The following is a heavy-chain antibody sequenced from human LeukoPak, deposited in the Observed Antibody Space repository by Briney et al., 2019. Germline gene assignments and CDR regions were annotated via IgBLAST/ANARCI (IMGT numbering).Heavy chain of an antibody. CDR1: GGSISSYY. V-gene: IGHV4-59*01. CDR3: ATVHCSRGSCYPDY. Sequence: SETLSLTCTVSGGSISSYYWSWIRQPPGKGLEWIGYIYYSGSTNYNPSLNSRVTISVDRTKNQFSLKLGSVTAADTAVYYCATVHCSRGSCYPDYWGQGTLVTVSS. J-gene: IGHJ4*02. D-gene: IGHD2-15*01. CDR2: IYYSGST.